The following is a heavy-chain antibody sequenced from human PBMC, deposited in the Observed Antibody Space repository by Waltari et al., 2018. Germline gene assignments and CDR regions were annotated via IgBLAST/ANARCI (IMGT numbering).Heavy chain of an antibody. V-gene: IGHV4-34*01. Sequence: QVQLQQWGAGLLKPSETLSLTCAVYGGSFSGYYWSWIRQPPGKGLEWIREINHSGSTNSNPSLKSRVTISVDTSKNQFSLKLSSVTAADTAVYYCARDREGSSGWSDAFDIWGQGTMVTVSS. J-gene: IGHJ3*02. CDR3: ARDREGSSGWSDAFDI. CDR2: INHSGST. CDR1: GGSFSGYY. D-gene: IGHD6-19*01.